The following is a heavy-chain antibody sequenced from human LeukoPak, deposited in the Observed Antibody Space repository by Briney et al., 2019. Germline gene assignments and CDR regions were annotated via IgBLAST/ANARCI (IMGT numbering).Heavy chain of an antibody. CDR1: GYTFTSYG. D-gene: IGHD4-17*01. J-gene: IGHJ1*01. Sequence: ASVKVSCKPFGYTFTSYGITWVRQAPGQGLEWMGWISAYNGNTNYAQKFQGRVTMSTDTSTSTAYMGLRSLKSDDTAVYYCARGGDYEYFQHWGQGTLVTVSS. V-gene: IGHV1-18*01. CDR2: ISAYNGNT. CDR3: ARGGDYEYFQH.